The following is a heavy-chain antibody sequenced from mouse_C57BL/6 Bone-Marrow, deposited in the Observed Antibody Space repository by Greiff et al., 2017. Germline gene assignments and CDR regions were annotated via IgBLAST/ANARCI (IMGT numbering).Heavy chain of an antibody. J-gene: IGHJ4*01. V-gene: IGHV1-4*01. CDR3: ARGNGDY. CDR2: INPSSGYT. CDR1: GYTFTSYT. Sequence: VHVKQSGAELARPGASVKMSCKASGYTFTSYTMHWVKQRPGQGLEWIGYINPSSGYTKYNQKFKDKATLTADKSSSTAYMQLSSLTSEDSAVYYCARGNGDYWGQGTSVTVSS.